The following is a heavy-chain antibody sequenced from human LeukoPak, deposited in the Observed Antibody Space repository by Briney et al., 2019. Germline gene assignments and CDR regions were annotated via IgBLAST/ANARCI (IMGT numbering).Heavy chain of an antibody. V-gene: IGHV4-59*01. D-gene: IGHD6-19*01. CDR1: GGSISSYY. CDR3: ARDRAVAAYRSGYYYYYGMDV. CDR2: IYYSGST. Sequence: SETLSLTCTVSGGSISSYYWSWIRQPPGKGLEWIGYIYYSGSTNYNPSLKSRVTISVDTSKNQFSLKLSSVTAADTAVYYCARDRAVAAYRSGYYYYYGMDVWGQGTTVTVSS. J-gene: IGHJ6*02.